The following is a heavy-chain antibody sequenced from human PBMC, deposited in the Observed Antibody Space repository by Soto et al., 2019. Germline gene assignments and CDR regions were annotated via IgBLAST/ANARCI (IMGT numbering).Heavy chain of an antibody. CDR1: GGSISSGGYY. CDR2: IYYSGST. V-gene: IGHV4-31*03. Sequence: QVQLQESGPGLVKPSQTLSLTCTVSGGSISSGGYYWSWIRQHPGKGLEWIGYIYYSGSTYYNPSLKSRVTISVDTSKNQFSLKLSSVTAADTAVYYCASSIVVVPAAIYFDYWGQGTLVIVSS. J-gene: IGHJ4*02. CDR3: ASSIVVVPAAIYFDY. D-gene: IGHD2-2*01.